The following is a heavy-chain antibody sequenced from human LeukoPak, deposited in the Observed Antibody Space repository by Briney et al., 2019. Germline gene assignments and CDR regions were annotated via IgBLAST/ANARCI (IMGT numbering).Heavy chain of an antibody. D-gene: IGHD3-22*01. V-gene: IGHV1-46*03. CDR3: ARAPYYYDSSGYYSDFDY. CDR2: INPSGGST. Sequence: ASVKASCKASGYTFTSYYMHWVRQAPGQGLEWMGIINPSGGSTSYAQKFQGRVTMTRDTSTSTVYMELSSLRSEDTAVYYCARAPYYYDSSGYYSDFDYWGQGTLVTVSS. J-gene: IGHJ4*02. CDR1: GYTFTSYY.